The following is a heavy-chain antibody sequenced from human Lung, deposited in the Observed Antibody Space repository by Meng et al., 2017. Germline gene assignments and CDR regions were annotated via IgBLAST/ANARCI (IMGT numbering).Heavy chain of an antibody. CDR2: IKSKTDGETT. V-gene: IGHV3-15*01. D-gene: IGHD3-22*01. CDR1: GFTFSNAW. CDR3: QWLSTHPPDC. J-gene: IGHJ4*02. Sequence: VQLVECGGGLVEPVGSLRLSCATFGFTFSNAWMSWVRQTPGKGLEWLGRIKSKTDGETTDYAAPVKGRFSISRDDAKNTLYLQMNSLKTEDTAVYYCQWLSTHPPDCWGQGTLVTVSS.